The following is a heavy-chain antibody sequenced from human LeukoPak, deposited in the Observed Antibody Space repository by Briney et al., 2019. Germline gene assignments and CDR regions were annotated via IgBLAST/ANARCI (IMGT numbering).Heavy chain of an antibody. CDR2: IIPIFGTA. D-gene: IGHD3-9*01. V-gene: IGHV1-69*13. CDR3: ANLAYDILTGYQEYFQH. Sequence: SVKVSCKASGGTFSSYAISWVRQAPGQGLEWMGGIIPIFGTANYAQKFQGRVTITADESTSTAYMELSSLRSEDTAVYYCANLAYDILTGYQEYFQHWGQGTLVTVS. CDR1: GGTFSSYA. J-gene: IGHJ1*01.